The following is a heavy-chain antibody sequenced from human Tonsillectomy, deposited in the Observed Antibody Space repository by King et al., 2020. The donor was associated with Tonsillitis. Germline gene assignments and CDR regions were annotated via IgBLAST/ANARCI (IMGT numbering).Heavy chain of an antibody. V-gene: IGHV1-2*02. CDR2: INPNSGGT. CDR1: GYTFTGYY. CDR3: ARDRPPYSSSVDY. J-gene: IGHJ4*02. Sequence: HVQLVESGAEVKKPGASVKVSCTASGYTFTGYYMHWVRQAPGQGLEWMGWINPNSGGTNYAQKFQGRVTMTRDTAISTAYMELSRLGSDDTAVYYCARDRPPYSSSVDYWGQGTLVTVSS. D-gene: IGHD6-6*01.